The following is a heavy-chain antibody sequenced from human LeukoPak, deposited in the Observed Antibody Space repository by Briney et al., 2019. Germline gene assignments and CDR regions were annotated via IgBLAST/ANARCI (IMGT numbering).Heavy chain of an antibody. CDR1: GGSSRGNY. CDR2: INHSGST. V-gene: IGHV4-34*01. CDR3: ARGVYYGSGKDY. D-gene: IGHD3-10*01. J-gene: IGHJ4*02. Sequence: PSETLSLTCAVFGGSSRGNYWSWIRQPPGKGLEWIGEINHSGSTNYIPSLKRRVTISVDTSKNQFSLKLTSVTAADTAVYYCARGVYYGSGKDYWGQGTLVTVSS.